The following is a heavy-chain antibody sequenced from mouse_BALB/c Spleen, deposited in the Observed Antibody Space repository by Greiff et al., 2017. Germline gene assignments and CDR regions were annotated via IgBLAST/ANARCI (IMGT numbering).Heavy chain of an antibody. V-gene: IGHV5-6-3*01. Sequence: EVHLVESGGGLVQPGGSLKLSCAASGFTFSSYGMSWVRQTPDKRLELVATINSNGGSTYYPDSVKGRFTISRDNAKNTLYLQMSSLKSEDTAMYYCARDGYYVYFDVWGAGTTVTVSS. J-gene: IGHJ1*01. CDR1: GFTFSSYG. CDR2: INSNGGST. CDR3: ARDGYYVYFDV. D-gene: IGHD2-3*01.